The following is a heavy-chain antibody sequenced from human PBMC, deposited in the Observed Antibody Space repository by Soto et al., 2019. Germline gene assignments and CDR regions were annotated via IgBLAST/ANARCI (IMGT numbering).Heavy chain of an antibody. CDR3: ARNVLLWFGEFCPFDI. CDR2: INAGNGNT. Sequence: ASVKVSCKASGYTFTSYAMHWVRQAPGQRLEWMGWINAGNGNTKYSQKFQGRVTITRDTSASTAYMELSSLRSEDTAVYYCARNVLLWFGEFCPFDIWGQETMVTVSS. J-gene: IGHJ3*02. CDR1: GYTFTSYA. V-gene: IGHV1-3*01. D-gene: IGHD3-10*01.